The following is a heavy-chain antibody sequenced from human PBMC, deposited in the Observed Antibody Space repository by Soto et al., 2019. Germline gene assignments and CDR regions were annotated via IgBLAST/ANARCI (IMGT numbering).Heavy chain of an antibody. CDR2: MYPDDSDI. V-gene: IGHV5-51*01. CDR3: ATAYVYDFENSNYYRDAFDI. Sequence: GESLKISCKGSGYSFTSYWISWVRQMPGKGLEWMAIMYPDDSDIRYSPPFEAHVTISADKSTSTAFLQWSSLKASDTAMYYCATAYVYDFENSNYYRDAFDIWGQGTLVTVSS. D-gene: IGHD3-22*01. J-gene: IGHJ3*02. CDR1: GYSFTSYW.